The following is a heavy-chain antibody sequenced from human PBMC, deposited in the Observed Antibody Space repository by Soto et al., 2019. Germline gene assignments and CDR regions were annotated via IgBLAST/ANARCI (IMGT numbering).Heavy chain of an antibody. CDR2: IDYTGNT. Sequence: QLQLQESGPGLVKPSETLSLTCTVSGGSISSSSYYWGCIRQPPGKGLEWIASIDYTGNTFYNPSITSRVTISVDTSKNQCSLKVTSVTAADTAVYYCARINKGYGTDSWGQGTLVTVSS. V-gene: IGHV4-39*01. J-gene: IGHJ4*02. D-gene: IGHD5-18*01. CDR3: ARINKGYGTDS. CDR1: GGSISSSSYY.